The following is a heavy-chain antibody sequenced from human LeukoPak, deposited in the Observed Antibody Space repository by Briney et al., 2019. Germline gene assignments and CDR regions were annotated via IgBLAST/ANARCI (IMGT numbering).Heavy chain of an antibody. Sequence: SETLSLTCVVYGGSSSGFYWTWIRQTPGKGLEWIGKINVGGGTNYNPSLKSRVTMSLDTSKNQFSLKLSSVTAADTAVYYCASLRGRDGYNFFSSYFDYWGQGTLVTVSS. CDR3: ASLRGRDGYNFFSSYFDY. D-gene: IGHD5-24*01. CDR1: GGSSSGFY. J-gene: IGHJ4*02. V-gene: IGHV4-34*01. CDR2: INVGGGT.